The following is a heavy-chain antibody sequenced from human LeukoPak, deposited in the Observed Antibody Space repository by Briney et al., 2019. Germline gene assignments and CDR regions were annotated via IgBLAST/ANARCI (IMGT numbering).Heavy chain of an antibody. CDR1: GFTFSSYE. Sequence: AGSLRLSCAASGFTFSSYEMNWVRQAPGKGLEWVSYISGSGGSIYYSDSVKGRFTISRDNAKNSLYLQMNSLRAEDTAVYYCAREGGGDAFDIWGQGTLVTVSS. CDR2: ISGSGGSI. J-gene: IGHJ3*02. D-gene: IGHD1-26*01. CDR3: AREGGGDAFDI. V-gene: IGHV3-48*03.